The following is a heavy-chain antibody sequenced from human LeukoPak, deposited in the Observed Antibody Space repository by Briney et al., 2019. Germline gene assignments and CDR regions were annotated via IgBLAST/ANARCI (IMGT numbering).Heavy chain of an antibody. CDR2: INPNSGGT. Sequence: ASVTVSCKASGYTFTGYYMHWVRQAPGQGLEWMGWINPNSGGTNYAQKFQGRVTMTRDTSISTAYMELSRLRSDDTAVYYCARNYYDSSGYEWLVDYWGQGTLVTVSS. CDR3: ARNYYDSSGYEWLVDY. CDR1: GYTFTGYY. V-gene: IGHV1-2*02. J-gene: IGHJ4*02. D-gene: IGHD3-22*01.